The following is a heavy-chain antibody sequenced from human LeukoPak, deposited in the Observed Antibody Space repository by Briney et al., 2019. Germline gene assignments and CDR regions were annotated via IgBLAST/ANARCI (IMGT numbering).Heavy chain of an antibody. D-gene: IGHD1-1*01. CDR2: ISSSSSYK. Sequence: TGGSLRLSCAGSGFTFSSYAMSCVRQAPGKGLEWVSSISSSSSYKYYTDSVKGRYTISRDNAKNSLYLQMNSLRAEDTAVYYCARSAAGTYYWGQGTLVTVSS. CDR3: ARSAAGTYY. V-gene: IGHV3-21*01. CDR1: GFTFSSYA. J-gene: IGHJ4*02.